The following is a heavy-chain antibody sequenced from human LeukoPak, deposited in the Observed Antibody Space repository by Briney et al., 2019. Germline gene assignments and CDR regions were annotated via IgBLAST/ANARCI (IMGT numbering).Heavy chain of an antibody. Sequence: MASETLSLTCAVYGGSFSGYYWSWIRQPPGKGLEWIGEINHSGSTNYNPSLKSRVTISVDTSKNQFSLKLSSVTAADTAVYYCARHSYMARALYCTNGVCPNWFDPWGQGTLVTVSS. V-gene: IGHV4-34*01. CDR3: ARHSYMARALYCTNGVCPNWFDP. CDR1: GGSFSGYY. CDR2: INHSGST. J-gene: IGHJ5*02. D-gene: IGHD2-8*01.